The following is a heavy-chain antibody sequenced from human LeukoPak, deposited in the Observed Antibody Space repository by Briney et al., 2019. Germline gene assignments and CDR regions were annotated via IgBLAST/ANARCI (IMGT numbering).Heavy chain of an antibody. V-gene: IGHV5-51*01. CDR2: IYPGDSDT. D-gene: IGHD3-3*01. CDR3: ARRVRFLEWKNSYYFDY. Sequence: GESLKISCKGSGYSFTSYWIGWVRQMPGKGLEWMGIIYPGDSDTRYSPSFQGQVTISADKSISTAYLQWSSLKASDTAMYYCARRVRFLEWKNSYYFDYWGQGTLVTVSS. CDR1: GYSFTSYW. J-gene: IGHJ4*02.